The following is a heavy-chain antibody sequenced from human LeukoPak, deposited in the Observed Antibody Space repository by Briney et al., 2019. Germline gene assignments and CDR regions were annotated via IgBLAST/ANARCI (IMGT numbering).Heavy chain of an antibody. CDR1: GFTFSSYA. V-gene: IGHV3-23*01. CDR3: AKDLSGSFDY. CDR2: ISGSGGST. D-gene: IGHD1-26*01. Sequence: GGSLRLSCAAAGFTFSSYAMSWVRQAPGKGLEWVSAISGSGGSTYYADSVKGRFTISGDNSKNTLYLQMNSLRAEDTAVYYCAKDLSGSFDYWGQGTLVTVSS. J-gene: IGHJ4*02.